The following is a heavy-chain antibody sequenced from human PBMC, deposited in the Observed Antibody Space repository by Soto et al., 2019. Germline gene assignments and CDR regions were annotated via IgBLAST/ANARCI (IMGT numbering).Heavy chain of an antibody. Sequence: ASVKVSCKTSGYTFTYYSMHWVRQAPGQRLEWMGWMNPNSGNTGYAQKFQGRVTMTRNTSISTAYMELSSLRSEDTAVYYCARGRTYYGSGSYGYWGQGTLVTVSS. CDR3: ARGRTYYGSGSYGY. V-gene: IGHV1-8*01. J-gene: IGHJ4*02. CDR1: GYTFTYYS. D-gene: IGHD3-10*01. CDR2: MNPNSGNT.